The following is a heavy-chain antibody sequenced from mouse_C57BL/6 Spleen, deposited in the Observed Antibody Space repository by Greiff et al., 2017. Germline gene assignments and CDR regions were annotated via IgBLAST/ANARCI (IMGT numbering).Heavy chain of an antibody. Sequence: EVMLVESGEGLVKPGGSLKLSCAASGFTFSSYAMSWVRQTPEKRLEWVAYISSGGDYIYYSDTVKGRFTISRDNARNTLYLQMSRLKSEDTAMYYCTRGGNYYFDYWGQGTTLTVSS. V-gene: IGHV5-9-1*02. CDR3: TRGGNYYFDY. CDR2: ISSGGDYI. D-gene: IGHD2-1*01. J-gene: IGHJ2*01. CDR1: GFTFSSYA.